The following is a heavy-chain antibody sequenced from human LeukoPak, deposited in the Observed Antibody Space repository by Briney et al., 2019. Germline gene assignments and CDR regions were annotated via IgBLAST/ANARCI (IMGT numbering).Heavy chain of an antibody. CDR2: INHSGST. Sequence: PSETLSLTCAVYGGSFSGYYWSWIRRPPGKGLEWSGEINHSGSTNYNPSLKSRVTISVDTSKNQFSLKLSSVTAADTAVYFCARGPYSYDSSGAFDIWGQGTMVTVSS. D-gene: IGHD3-22*01. J-gene: IGHJ3*02. CDR3: ARGPYSYDSSGAFDI. V-gene: IGHV4-34*01. CDR1: GGSFSGYY.